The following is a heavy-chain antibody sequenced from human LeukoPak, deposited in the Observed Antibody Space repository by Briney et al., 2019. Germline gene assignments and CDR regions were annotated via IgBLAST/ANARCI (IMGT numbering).Heavy chain of an antibody. Sequence: SETLSLTCTVSGGSISTSNYYWGWIRQPPGKGLEWIGTIYSSGSTYYNPSLKSRVTISVDTSKNQFSLKLNSVTAADTAVYYCARDPYSGYGRFDYWGQGTLVTVSS. D-gene: IGHD5-12*01. CDR1: GGSISTSNYY. J-gene: IGHJ4*02. CDR3: ARDPYSGYGRFDY. CDR2: IYSSGST. V-gene: IGHV4-39*07.